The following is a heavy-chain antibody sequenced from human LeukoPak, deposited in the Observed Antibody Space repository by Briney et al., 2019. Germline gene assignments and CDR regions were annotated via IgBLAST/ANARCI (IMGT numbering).Heavy chain of an antibody. V-gene: IGHV4-59*01. Sequence: SETLSLTCTVSGGSIGSYYWSWIRQPPGKGLEWIGYIYYSGTTNYNPSLKSRVTISVDTSKNQFSLKLSSVTAADTAVYYCARDHGSGSWYGDAFDIWGQGTMVTVSS. J-gene: IGHJ3*02. D-gene: IGHD6-13*01. CDR3: ARDHGSGSWYGDAFDI. CDR2: IYYSGTT. CDR1: GGSIGSYY.